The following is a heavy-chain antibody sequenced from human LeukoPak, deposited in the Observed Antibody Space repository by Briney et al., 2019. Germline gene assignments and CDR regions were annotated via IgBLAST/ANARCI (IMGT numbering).Heavy chain of an antibody. Sequence: SETLSLTCTVSGGSISSYYWSWIRQPPGKGLEWIGYIYYSGSTNYNPSLKSRVTISVDTSKNQFSLKLSSVTAADTAVYYCARHVGYSSSWYPFDPWGQGTLVTVSS. CDR2: IYYSGST. CDR1: GGSISSYY. J-gene: IGHJ5*02. V-gene: IGHV4-59*08. CDR3: ARHVGYSSSWYPFDP. D-gene: IGHD6-13*01.